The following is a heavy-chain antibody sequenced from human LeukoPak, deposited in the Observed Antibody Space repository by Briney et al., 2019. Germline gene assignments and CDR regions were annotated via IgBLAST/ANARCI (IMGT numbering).Heavy chain of an antibody. D-gene: IGHD6-19*01. Sequence: PGGSLRLSCAASGFTFSSYAMSSVRQAPGKGLEWVSAISGSGGSTYYADSVKGRFTISRDNSKNTLYLQMNSLRAEDTAVYYCAKDFISYSSVSFFDYWGQGTLVTVSS. V-gene: IGHV3-23*01. CDR3: AKDFISYSSVSFFDY. CDR1: GFTFSSYA. CDR2: ISGSGGST. J-gene: IGHJ4*02.